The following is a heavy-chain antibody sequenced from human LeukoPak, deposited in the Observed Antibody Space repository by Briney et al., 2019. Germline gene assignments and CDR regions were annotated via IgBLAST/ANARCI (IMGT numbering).Heavy chain of an antibody. V-gene: IGHV3-73*01. D-gene: IGHD1-7*01. J-gene: IGHJ5*02. CDR3: TGSDITGTTGWSDP. CDR2: IRGKADNYAT. Sequence: GGSLRLSCAASGFTFSGSAMHWVRQASGKGLEWVGRIRGKADNYATAFAASVEGRFTISRDDSKNTAYLQMNSLKTEGTAVYYCTGSDITGTTGWSDPWGQGTLVTVSS. CDR1: GFTFSGSA.